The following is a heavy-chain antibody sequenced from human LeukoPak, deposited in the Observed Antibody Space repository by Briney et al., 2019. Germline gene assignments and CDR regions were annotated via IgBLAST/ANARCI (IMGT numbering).Heavy chain of an antibody. V-gene: IGHV3-21*01. D-gene: IGHD6-19*01. CDR2: ISSSSSYI. CDR3: ARDKLAVAGLHDY. Sequence: GGSLRLSCAASGFTFSSYSMNWVRQAPGKGLEWVSSISSSSSYIYYADSAKGRFTISRDNAKNSLYLQMNSLRAEDTAVYYCARDKLAVAGLHDYWGQGTLVTVSS. J-gene: IGHJ4*02. CDR1: GFTFSSYS.